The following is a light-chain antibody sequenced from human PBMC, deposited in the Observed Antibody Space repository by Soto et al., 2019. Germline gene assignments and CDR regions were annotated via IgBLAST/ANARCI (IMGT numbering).Light chain of an antibody. J-gene: IGKJ2*01. CDR2: DAS. CDR3: QQFENLNT. Sequence: DIQMTQSPSSLSASVGDRVTITCQASQDISNYLNWYQQKPGKAPKLLIYDASNLETGVPSRFSGSGSGTDFTFTISSLQPEDIATYYCQQFENLNTFGQGTKLEIK. V-gene: IGKV1-33*01. CDR1: QDISNY.